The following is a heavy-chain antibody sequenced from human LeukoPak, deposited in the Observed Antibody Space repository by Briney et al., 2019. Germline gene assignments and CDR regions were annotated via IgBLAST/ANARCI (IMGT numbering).Heavy chain of an antibody. V-gene: IGHV3-21*01. CDR2: IISSSSYI. CDR1: GFTFSTYS. D-gene: IGHD6-13*01. CDR3: ARGPGEVSIAAAGTIDY. J-gene: IGHJ4*02. Sequence: GGSLRLSCAASGFTFSTYSMNWVRQAPGKGLEWVSSIISSSSYIYYADSVKGRFAISRDNAKNSLYLQMNSLRAGDTAVYYCARGPGEVSIAAAGTIDYWGQGTLVTVSS.